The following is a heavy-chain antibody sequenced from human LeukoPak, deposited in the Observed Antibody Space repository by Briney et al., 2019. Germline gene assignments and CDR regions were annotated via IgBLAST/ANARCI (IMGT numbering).Heavy chain of an antibody. J-gene: IGHJ4*02. D-gene: IGHD2-2*01. CDR2: ISYDGSNK. CDR3: AKAMYIVVVPAAIDY. Sequence: GGSLRLSCAASGFTFSSYGMHWVRQAPGKGLEWVAVISYDGSNKYYADSVKGRFTISRDNSKNTLYLQMNSLRAEDTAVHYCAKAMYIVVVPAAIDYWGQGTLVTVSS. CDR1: GFTFSSYG. V-gene: IGHV3-30*18.